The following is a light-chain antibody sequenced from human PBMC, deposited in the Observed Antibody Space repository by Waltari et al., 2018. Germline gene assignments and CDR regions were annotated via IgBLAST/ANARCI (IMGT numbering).Light chain of an antibody. CDR3: QSFDNSLSGWV. CDR2: SNR. J-gene: IGLJ3*02. Sequence: YPRLPGRTPKHLVSSNRDRPSAAPDRFSGSKSCSSASLAITGLQAEDEADYYCQSFDNSLSGWVFGGGTKVTVL. V-gene: IGLV1-40*01.